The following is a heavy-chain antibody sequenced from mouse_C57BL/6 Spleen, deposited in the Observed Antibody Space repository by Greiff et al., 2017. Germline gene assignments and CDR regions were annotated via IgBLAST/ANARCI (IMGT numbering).Heavy chain of an antibody. CDR1: GYTFTSYW. J-gene: IGHJ4*01. CDR3: ARGGYYYGSSSFYAMDY. V-gene: IGHV1-50*01. CDR2: IDPSDSYT. Sequence: QVQLQQPGAELVKPGASVKLSCKASGYTFTSYWMQWVEQRPGQGLEWIGEIDPSDSYTNYNQKFKGKATLTVDTSSSTAYMQLSSLTSEDSAVYYCARGGYYYGSSSFYAMDYWGQGTSVTVSS. D-gene: IGHD1-1*01.